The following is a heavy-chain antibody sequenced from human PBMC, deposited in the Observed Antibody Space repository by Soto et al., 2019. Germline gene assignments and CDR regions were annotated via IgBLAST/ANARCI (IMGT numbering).Heavy chain of an antibody. CDR2: IYYSGST. J-gene: IGHJ5*02. Sequence: QLQLQESGPGLVKPSETLSLTCTVSGGSISSSSYYWGWIRQPPGKGLEWIGSIYYSGSTYYNPSLKSRVTISVDTSKNQFSLKLSSVTAADTAVYYCARHKGHDILTGYYKGGNWFDPWGQGTLVTVSS. V-gene: IGHV4-39*01. D-gene: IGHD3-9*01. CDR3: ARHKGHDILTGYYKGGNWFDP. CDR1: GGSISSSSYY.